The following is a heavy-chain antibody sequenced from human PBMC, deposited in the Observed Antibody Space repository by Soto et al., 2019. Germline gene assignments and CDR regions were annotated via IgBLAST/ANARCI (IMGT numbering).Heavy chain of an antibody. D-gene: IGHD5-18*01. CDR1: GFTFSSYA. CDR3: AKDLEDTAMVLGKVYYYYMDV. J-gene: IGHJ6*03. Sequence: GGSLRLSCAASGFTFSSYAMSWVRQAPGKGLEWVSAISGSGGSTYYADSVKGRFTISRDNSKNTLYLQMNSLRAEDTAVYYCAKDLEDTAMVLGKVYYYYMDVWGKGTTVTVS. CDR2: ISGSGGST. V-gene: IGHV3-23*01.